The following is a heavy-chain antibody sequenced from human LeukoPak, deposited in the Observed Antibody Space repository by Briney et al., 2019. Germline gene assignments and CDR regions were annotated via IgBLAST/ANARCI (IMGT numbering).Heavy chain of an antibody. D-gene: IGHD3-10*01. CDR1: GFIVRNYY. Sequence: GGSLRLSCAASGFIVRNYYLSWVRQAPGQGLEWMGWINTNTGTPTYAQAFRGRFVFPVDTSVSTAYLHISGLKPDDTAVYYCARGRFGEVASGDFWGQGTQVTVSS. V-gene: IGHV7-4-1*02. CDR3: ARGRFGEVASGDF. J-gene: IGHJ4*02. CDR2: INTNTGTP.